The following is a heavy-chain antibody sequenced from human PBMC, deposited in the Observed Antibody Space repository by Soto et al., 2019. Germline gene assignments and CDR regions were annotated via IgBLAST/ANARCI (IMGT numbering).Heavy chain of an antibody. CDR2: IYYSGGA. J-gene: IGHJ4*02. V-gene: IGHV4-59*01. CDR3: ERVGSGYTPLHC. D-gene: IGHD3-22*01. CDR1: GGSISGYY. Sequence: QVQLQESGPGLVKPSETLSLTCTVSGGSISGYYWSWIRQPPGKGLEWIGYIYYSGGANYNPSLKRRVTISVDTAKHEFTLKLRSVTTADTAVYYCERVGSGYTPLHCWGQVTLVTVSS.